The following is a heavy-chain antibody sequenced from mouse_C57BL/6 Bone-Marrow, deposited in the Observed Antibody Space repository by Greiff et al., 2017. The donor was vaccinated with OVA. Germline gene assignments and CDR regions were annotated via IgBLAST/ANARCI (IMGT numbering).Heavy chain of an antibody. V-gene: IGHV1-54*01. CDR3: ASNDYGRYFDY. Sequence: VKLMESGAELVRPGTSVKVSCKASGYAFTNYLIEWVKQRPGQGLEWIGVINPGSGGTNYNEKFKGKATLTADKSSSTAYMQLSSLTSEDSAVYFCASNDYGRYFDYWGQGTTLTVSS. D-gene: IGHD2-4*01. CDR1: GYAFTNYL. CDR2: INPGSGGT. J-gene: IGHJ2*01.